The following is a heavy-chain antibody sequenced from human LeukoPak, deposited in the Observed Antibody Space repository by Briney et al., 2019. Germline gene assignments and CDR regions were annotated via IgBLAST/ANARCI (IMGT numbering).Heavy chain of an antibody. CDR1: GYSFANYW. CDR2: IYPGDSDT. D-gene: IGHD3-3*01. V-gene: IGHV5-51*01. J-gene: IGHJ4*02. Sequence: GESLKISCKGSGYSFANYWIGWVRQMPGKGLEWMGIIYPGDSDTRYSPSFQGQVTISADKSISTAHLQWSSLKASDTAMYYCARKTKYDAPASDWGQGTLVTVSS. CDR3: ARKTKYDAPASD.